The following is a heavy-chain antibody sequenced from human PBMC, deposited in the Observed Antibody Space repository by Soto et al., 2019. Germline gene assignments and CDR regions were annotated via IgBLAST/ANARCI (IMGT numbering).Heavy chain of an antibody. J-gene: IGHJ4*02. V-gene: IGHV3-30-3*01. CDR1: GFTFSSYA. D-gene: IGHD3-22*01. Sequence: PGGSLRLSCAASGFTFSSYAMHWVRQAPGKGLEWVAVISYDGSNKYYADSVKGRFTISRDNSKNTLYLQMNSLRAEDTAVYYCARDGTYYYDSSGYYSPRPLFDYWGQGTLVTVSS. CDR2: ISYDGSNK. CDR3: ARDGTYYYDSSGYYSPRPLFDY.